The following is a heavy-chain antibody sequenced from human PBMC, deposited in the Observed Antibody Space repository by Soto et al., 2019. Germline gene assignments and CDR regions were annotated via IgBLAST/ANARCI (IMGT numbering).Heavy chain of an antibody. J-gene: IGHJ6*02. CDR1: GFTFSSYA. CDR2: ISGSGGST. D-gene: IGHD3-3*01. CDR3: AKGPLEWLPNYYYGMDV. V-gene: IGHV3-23*01. Sequence: GGSLRLSCAASGFTFSSYAMSWVRQAPGKGLEWVSAISGSGGSTYYADSVKGRFTISRDNSKNTLYLQMNSLRAEDTAVYYCAKGPLEWLPNYYYGMDVWGQGTTVTVSS.